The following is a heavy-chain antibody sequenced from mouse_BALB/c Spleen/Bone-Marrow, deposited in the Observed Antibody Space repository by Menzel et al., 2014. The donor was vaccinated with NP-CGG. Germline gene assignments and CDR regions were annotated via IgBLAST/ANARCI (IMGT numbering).Heavy chain of an antibody. CDR2: IRNKANGYTT. V-gene: IGHV7-3*02. Sequence: DVKLQESGGGLVQPGGSLRLSCATSGLTFTDNYMSWVRQPPGKALEWLGFIRNKANGYTTEYSASVKGRFTIPRDNSHSILYLQMNTVRAEVSATYYCARDSDWFTYWGQGTLVTVSA. J-gene: IGHJ3*01. CDR3: ARDSDWFTY. CDR1: GLTFTDNY.